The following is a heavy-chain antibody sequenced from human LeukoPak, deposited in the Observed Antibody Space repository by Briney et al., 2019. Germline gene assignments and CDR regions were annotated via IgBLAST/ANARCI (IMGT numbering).Heavy chain of an antibody. J-gene: IGHJ3*02. CDR1: GYTFTGYY. CDR3: ARNHYYDSSGYYLLDAFDI. Sequence: ASVKVSCKASGYTFTGYYMHWVRQAPGQGLEWMGRIIPIFGTANYAQKFQGRVTITTDESTSTAYMELSSLRSEDTAVYYCARNHYYDSSGYYLLDAFDIWGQGTMVTVSS. D-gene: IGHD3-22*01. CDR2: IIPIFGTA. V-gene: IGHV1-69*05.